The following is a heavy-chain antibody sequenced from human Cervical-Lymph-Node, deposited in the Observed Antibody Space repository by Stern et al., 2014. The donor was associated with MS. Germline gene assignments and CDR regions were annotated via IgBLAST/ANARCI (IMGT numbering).Heavy chain of an antibody. D-gene: IGHD2-15*01. CDR1: GFIFSNYA. CDR2: VSNEGSKQ. CDR3: ARDTCRGGGCYFRY. J-gene: IGHJ4*02. V-gene: IGHV3-30-3*01. Sequence: VQLVESGGGVVQPGRSLRLSCAASGFIFSNYAMHWVRQAPGKGLDWVAFVSNEGSKQFYADSVKGRFTISRDNANNTLYLQMNSLRPEDTAVYYCARDTCRGGGCYFRYWGQGILITVSS.